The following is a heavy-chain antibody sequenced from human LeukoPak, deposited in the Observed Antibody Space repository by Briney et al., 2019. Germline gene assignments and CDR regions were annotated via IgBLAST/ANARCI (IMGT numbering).Heavy chain of an antibody. CDR1: GFTFSSYW. CDR2: ITHNGNVN. V-gene: IGHV3-7*03. CDR3: ARGGGLDV. D-gene: IGHD3-16*01. Sequence: GGSLRLSCAASGFTFSSYWMNWARQAPGKGLEWVASITHNGNVNYYVDSVKGRFTISRDNAKNSLYLQMSNLRAEDTAVYFCARGGGLDVWGQGATVTVSS. J-gene: IGHJ6*02.